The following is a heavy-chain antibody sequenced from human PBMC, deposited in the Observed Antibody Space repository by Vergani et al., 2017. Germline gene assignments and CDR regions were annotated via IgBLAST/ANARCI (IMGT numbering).Heavy chain of an antibody. CDR2: MNPNSGNT. CDR3: ARELRYSSSPRGLGY. D-gene: IGHD6-13*01. V-gene: IGHV1-8*02. Sequence: QVQLVQSGAEVKKPGASVKVSCKASGYTFTSYGISWVRQATGQGLEWMGWMNPNSGNTGYAQKFQGRVTMTRNTSISTAYMELSSLRSEDTAVYYCARELRYSSSPRGLGYWGQGTLVTVSS. CDR1: GYTFTSYG. J-gene: IGHJ4*02.